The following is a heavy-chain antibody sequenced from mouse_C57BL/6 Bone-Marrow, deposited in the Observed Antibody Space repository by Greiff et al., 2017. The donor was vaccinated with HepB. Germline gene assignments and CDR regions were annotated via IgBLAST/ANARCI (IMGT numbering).Heavy chain of an antibody. J-gene: IGHJ2*01. CDR1: GFTFSDFY. D-gene: IGHD1-1*01. CDR2: SRNKANDYTT. Sequence: EVHLVESGGGLVQSGRSLRLSCATSGFTFSDFYMEWVRQAPGKGLEWIAASRNKANDYTTEYSASVKGRFIVSRDTSQSILYLQMNARRAEDTAIYYCARDARDTTSDNWGQGTTLTVSS. CDR3: ARDARDTTSDN. V-gene: IGHV7-1*01.